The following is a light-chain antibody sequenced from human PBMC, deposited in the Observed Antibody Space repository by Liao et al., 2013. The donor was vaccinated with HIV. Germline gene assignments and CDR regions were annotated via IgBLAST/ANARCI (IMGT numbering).Light chain of an antibody. V-gene: IGLV3-1*01. Sequence: SYELTQPPSVSVSPGQTASITCSGEELGEKHASWYQQKPGQSPLLVIYQDKKRPSGVPERFSASNFGNTATLTISGTQAVDEADYYCLAWDIRTYVFGTGTKLTV. CDR2: QDK. CDR3: LAWDIRTYV. J-gene: IGLJ1*01. CDR1: ELGEKH.